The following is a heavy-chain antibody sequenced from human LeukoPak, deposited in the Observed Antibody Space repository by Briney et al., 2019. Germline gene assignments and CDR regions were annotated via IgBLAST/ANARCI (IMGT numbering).Heavy chain of an antibody. CDR3: VKPYSGSYYVGSHFDY. D-gene: IGHD1-26*01. V-gene: IGHV3-64*05. Sequence: QTGGSLRLSCVASGFTFNTYWMHWVRQAPGKGLEYVSAISSNGGSTYYADSVKGRFTISRDNSKNTLYFQMSSLRAEDTAVYYCVKPYSGSYYVGSHFDYWGQGTLVTVSS. CDR1: GFTFNTYW. J-gene: IGHJ4*02. CDR2: ISSNGGST.